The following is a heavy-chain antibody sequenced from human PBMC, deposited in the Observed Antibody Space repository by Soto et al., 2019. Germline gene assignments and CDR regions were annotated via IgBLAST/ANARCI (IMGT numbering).Heavy chain of an antibody. CDR3: ARHFWGVHSRTSFYYSGMDV. CDR1: GYTFTNYL. D-gene: IGHD3-3*02. V-gene: IGHV5-10-1*01. Sequence: GESLKISCKASGYTFTNYLISWVRQMPGKGLEWMGRIDPRDSYTYYSPSFQGHVTFSTDKSLTTAYLQWSSLKASDTAISYCARHFWGVHSRTSFYYSGMDVWGQGTTVTVS. CDR2: IDPRDSYT. J-gene: IGHJ6*02.